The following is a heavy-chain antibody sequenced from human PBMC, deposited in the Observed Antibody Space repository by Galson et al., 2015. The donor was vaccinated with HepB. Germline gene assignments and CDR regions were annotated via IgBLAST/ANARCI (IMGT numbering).Heavy chain of an antibody. CDR2: IYYSGST. D-gene: IGHD3-16*01. CDR3: ARHWGLRNRANWFDP. CDR1: GGSISSSSYY. V-gene: IGHV4-39*01. J-gene: IGHJ5*02. Sequence: SETLSLTCTVSGGSISSSSYYWGWIRQPPGKGLEWIGSIYYSGSTYYNPSLKSRVTISVDTSKNQFSLKLSSVTAADTAVYYCARHWGLRNRANWFDPWGQGTLVTVSS.